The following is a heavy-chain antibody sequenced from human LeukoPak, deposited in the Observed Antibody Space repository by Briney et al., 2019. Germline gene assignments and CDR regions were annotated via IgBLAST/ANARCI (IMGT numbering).Heavy chain of an antibody. CDR1: AFTFDDYA. CDR3: ARDLNHYYGMDV. V-gene: IGHV3-9*01. J-gene: IGHJ6*02. CDR2: ISWNSVNI. D-gene: IGHD1-14*01. Sequence: GGSLRLSCAASAFTFDDYAMHWVRQVPGRGLEWVSGISWNSVNIGYADSVKGRFTISRDNAKNSLYLQMNSLRAEDTAVYYCARDLNHYYGMDVWGQGTTATVSS.